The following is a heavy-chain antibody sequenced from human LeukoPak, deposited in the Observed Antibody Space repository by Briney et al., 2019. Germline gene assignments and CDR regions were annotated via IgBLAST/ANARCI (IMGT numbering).Heavy chain of an antibody. CDR1: GGSISSYY. Sequence: SETLSLTCTVSGGSISSYYWSWIRQPPGKGLEWIGSIYYSGSTYYNPSLKSRVTISVDTSKNQFSLKLSSVTAADTAVYYCASWTYYDFWSGYSHPYYFDYWGQGTLVTVSS. D-gene: IGHD3-3*01. CDR2: IYYSGST. CDR3: ASWTYYDFWSGYSHPYYFDY. J-gene: IGHJ4*02. V-gene: IGHV4-59*05.